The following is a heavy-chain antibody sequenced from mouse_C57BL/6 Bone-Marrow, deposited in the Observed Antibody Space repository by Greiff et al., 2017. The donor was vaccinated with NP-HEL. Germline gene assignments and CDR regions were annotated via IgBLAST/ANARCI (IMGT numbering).Heavy chain of an antibody. Sequence: VQLQQSGAELARPGASVKLSCKASGYTFTSYGISWVKQRTGQGLEWIGEIYPRSGNTYYNEKFKGKATLTADKSSSTAYMELRSLTSDDSAVYFCARRRILRRAYWGQGTLVTVSA. V-gene: IGHV1-81*01. J-gene: IGHJ3*01. CDR2: IYPRSGNT. CDR3: ARRRILRRAY. CDR1: GYTFTSYG. D-gene: IGHD1-1*01.